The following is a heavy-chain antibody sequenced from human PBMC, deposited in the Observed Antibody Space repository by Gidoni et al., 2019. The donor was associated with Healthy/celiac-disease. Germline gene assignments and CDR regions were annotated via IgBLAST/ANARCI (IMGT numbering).Heavy chain of an antibody. Sequence: QVQLVQSGAEVKKPGASVKVSCKASGYTFTSYAMHWVRQAPGQRLEWMGWINAGNGNTKYSQKFQSRVTITRDTSASTAYMELSSLRSEDTAVYYCARVEYSSSSEYYFDYWGQGTLVTVSS. J-gene: IGHJ4*02. D-gene: IGHD6-6*01. CDR1: GYTFTSYA. CDR2: INAGNGNT. V-gene: IGHV1-3*01. CDR3: ARVEYSSSSEYYFDY.